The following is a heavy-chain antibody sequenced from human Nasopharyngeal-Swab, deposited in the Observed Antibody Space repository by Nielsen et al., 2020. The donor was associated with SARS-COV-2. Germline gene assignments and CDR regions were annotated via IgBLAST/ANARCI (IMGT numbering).Heavy chain of an antibody. J-gene: IGHJ6*02. V-gene: IGHV1-45*02. CDR2: ITPFNGNA. CDR3: ASGQCINGVCNPTDGLDV. Sequence: SVKVSCKDSGFSITYRFLHWMRQAPGQALEWMGWITPFNGNAKYAQKFQGRVSITRDGSRTTASLELSSLRPDDTAMYFCASGQCINGVCNPTDGLDVWGQGTSVTVS. D-gene: IGHD2-8*01. CDR1: GFSITYRF.